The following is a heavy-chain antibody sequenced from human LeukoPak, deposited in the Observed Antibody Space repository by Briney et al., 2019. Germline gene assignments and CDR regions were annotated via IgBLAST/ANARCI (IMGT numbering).Heavy chain of an antibody. Sequence: GASVKVSCKASGYTFTNYYIHWVREAPGQGLEWMGIINPSSGSTSYAQKFQDRVTMTRDTSTSTLYLELSSLWSEDTAAYYCARGGSGSHYSPFDYWGQGTLVTVSS. J-gene: IGHJ4*02. CDR3: ARGGSGSHYSPFDY. D-gene: IGHD3-10*01. CDR1: GYTFTNYY. CDR2: INPSSGST. V-gene: IGHV1-46*01.